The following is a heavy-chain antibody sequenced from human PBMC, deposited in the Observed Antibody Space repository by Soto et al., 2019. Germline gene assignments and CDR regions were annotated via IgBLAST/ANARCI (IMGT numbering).Heavy chain of an antibody. CDR3: ASHGEGYYYYGMDV. J-gene: IGHJ6*02. CDR2: IYYSGST. V-gene: IGHV4-59*01. CDR1: GVSISSYY. D-gene: IGHD3-10*01. Sequence: PSETLSLTCTVSGVSISSYYLSWIRQPPGKGLEWIGYIYYSGSTNYNPSLKSRVTISVDTSKNQFSLKLSSVTAADTAVYYCASHGEGYYYYGMDVWGQGTTVTVSS.